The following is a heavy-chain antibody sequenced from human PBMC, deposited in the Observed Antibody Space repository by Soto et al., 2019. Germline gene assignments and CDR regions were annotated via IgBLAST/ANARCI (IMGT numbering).Heavy chain of an antibody. CDR3: AREIMFTFGGVIAPAYGMDV. CDR1: GFTFSSYS. J-gene: IGHJ6*02. Sequence: PRGSLRLSCAASGFTFSSYSMTWVRQAPGKGLEWVSYISSSSSSIYYADSVKVRFTISKENAKNSLYLQMNSLRDEDTAVYYCAREIMFTFGGVIAPAYGMDVLGQGTTVNVSS. D-gene: IGHD3-16*02. CDR2: ISSSSSSI. V-gene: IGHV3-48*02.